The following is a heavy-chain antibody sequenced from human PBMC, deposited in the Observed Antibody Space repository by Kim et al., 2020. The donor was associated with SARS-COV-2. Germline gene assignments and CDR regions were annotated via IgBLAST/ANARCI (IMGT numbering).Heavy chain of an antibody. V-gene: IGHV4-39*01. Sequence: SETLSLTCTVSGGSISSSSYYWGWIRQPPGKGLEWIGSIYYSGSTYYNPSLKSRVTISVDTSKNQFSLKLSSVTAADTAVYYCARGSGLRYFAWLLSGIDYWGQGTLVTVSS. CDR3: ARGSGLRYFAWLLSGIDY. D-gene: IGHD3-9*01. CDR1: GGSISSSSYY. J-gene: IGHJ4*02. CDR2: IYYSGST.